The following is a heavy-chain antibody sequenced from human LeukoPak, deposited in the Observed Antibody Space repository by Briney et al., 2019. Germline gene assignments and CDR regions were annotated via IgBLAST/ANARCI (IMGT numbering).Heavy chain of an antibody. CDR1: GGTFSSYA. Sequence: ASVKVSCKASGGTFSSYAISWVRQAPGQGLEWMGGIIPIFGTANYAQKFQGRVTITADESTSTAYMELSSLRSEDTAVYYCARDEGSSGYYGSGSQFDPWGQGTLVTVSS. D-gene: IGHD3-10*01. V-gene: IGHV1-69*13. CDR2: IIPIFGTA. CDR3: ARDEGSSGYYGSGSQFDP. J-gene: IGHJ5*02.